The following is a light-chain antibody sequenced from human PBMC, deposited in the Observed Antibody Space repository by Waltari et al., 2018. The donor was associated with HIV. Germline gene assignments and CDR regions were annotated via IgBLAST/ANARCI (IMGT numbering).Light chain of an antibody. Sequence: QSALTQPASVSGSPGQSVTIYCAGTSRDVGGYDSVSWYQQRPGKAPKLIIFGVSNRPSGVSSRFSGSKSGSTASLTVSGLQAEDEADYYCTSYSTNKNVLFGGGTKVTVL. CDR2: GVS. CDR3: TSYSTNKNVL. J-gene: IGLJ2*01. V-gene: IGLV2-14*01. CDR1: SRDVGGYDS.